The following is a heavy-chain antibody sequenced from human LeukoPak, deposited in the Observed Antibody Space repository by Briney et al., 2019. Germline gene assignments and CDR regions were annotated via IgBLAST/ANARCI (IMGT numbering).Heavy chain of an antibody. Sequence: SETLSLTCAVYGGSFSGYYWSWIRQPPGKGLEWIGEINHSGSTNYNPSLKSRVIISVDTSKNQFSLKLSSVTAADTAVYYCARGNGYSSGWYLNYYYYGMDVWGQGTTVTVSS. J-gene: IGHJ6*02. CDR1: GGSFSGYY. CDR2: INHSGST. CDR3: ARGNGYSSGWYLNYYYYGMDV. V-gene: IGHV4-34*01. D-gene: IGHD6-19*01.